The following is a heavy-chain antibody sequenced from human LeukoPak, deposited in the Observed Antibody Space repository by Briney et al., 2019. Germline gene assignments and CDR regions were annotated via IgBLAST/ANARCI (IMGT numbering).Heavy chain of an antibody. Sequence: SQTLSLTCAISGDSVSSDSAAWTWIRQSPSRGLEWLGRTYYRSKWKSDYAVSLRGRINISPDTSKNQFSLQLNSVSPEDTAVYYCARLVGNSPDYWGQGALVTVSS. CDR2: TYYRSKWKS. CDR3: ARLVGNSPDY. CDR1: GDSVSSDSAA. J-gene: IGHJ4*02. V-gene: IGHV6-1*01. D-gene: IGHD2/OR15-2a*01.